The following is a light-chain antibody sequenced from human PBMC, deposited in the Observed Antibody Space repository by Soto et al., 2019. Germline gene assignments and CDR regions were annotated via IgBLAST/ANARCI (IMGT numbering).Light chain of an antibody. CDR3: QQYNNWPLT. V-gene: IGKV3D-20*02. CDR2: DTS. CDR1: QSVSSSY. Sequence: EIVLTQSPGTLSLSPGERATLSCRASQSVSSSYLVWHQQKPGQAPRLLIYDTSNRATGVPARFSGSGSGTDFTLTISSLEPEDCAIYYCQQYNNWPLTFGGGTKVDIK. J-gene: IGKJ4*01.